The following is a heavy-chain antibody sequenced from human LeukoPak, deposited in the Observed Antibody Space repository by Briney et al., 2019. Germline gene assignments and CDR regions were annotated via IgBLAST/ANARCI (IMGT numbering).Heavy chain of an antibody. D-gene: IGHD3-22*01. CDR2: INPSGGST. Sequence: GASVKVSCKASGYTFTNYYVLWVRQAPGQGLEWMGIINPSGGSTNYAQRFQGRVTMTSDMSTSTVYMELSSLRSEDTAVYYCARDWVSYDSSGYYVNFGYWGQGTLVTVAS. CDR3: ARDWVSYDSSGYYVNFGY. CDR1: GYTFTNYY. V-gene: IGHV1-46*01. J-gene: IGHJ4*02.